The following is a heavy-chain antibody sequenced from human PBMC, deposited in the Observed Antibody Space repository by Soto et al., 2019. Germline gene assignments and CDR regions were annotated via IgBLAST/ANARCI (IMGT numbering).Heavy chain of an antibody. CDR2: IIPIFGTA. CDR3: ARGGVGYSGYEDYYYGMDV. CDR1: GGPFSSYA. D-gene: IGHD5-12*01. Sequence: PVKVSCKASGGPFSSYAISWVRQAPGQGLEWMGGIIPIFGTANYAQTFQGRVTITADESTSTAYMGLSSLRSEDTAVYYCARGGVGYSGYEDYYYGMDVWGQGTTVTVSS. J-gene: IGHJ6*02. V-gene: IGHV1-69*13.